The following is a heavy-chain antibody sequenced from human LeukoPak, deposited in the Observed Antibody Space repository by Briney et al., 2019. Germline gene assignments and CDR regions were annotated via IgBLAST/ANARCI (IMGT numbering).Heavy chain of an antibody. Sequence: GGSLRLSCAASGFTFSSYWMHWVRQAPGKGLVWVSRIDTVGVRTNSADSVKGRLTISRDNAKNTLYLQMNILRAEDTAVYYCVREYSSSSGRAFDIWGQGTMVTVSP. CDR3: VREYSSSSGRAFDI. CDR2: IDTVGVRT. V-gene: IGHV3-74*01. D-gene: IGHD6-6*01. J-gene: IGHJ3*02. CDR1: GFTFSSYW.